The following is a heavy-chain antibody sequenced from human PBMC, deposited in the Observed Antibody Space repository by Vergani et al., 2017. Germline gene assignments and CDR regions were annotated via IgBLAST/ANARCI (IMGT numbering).Heavy chain of an antibody. CDR3: ARVGGYWYFDL. V-gene: IGHV3-7*01. Sequence: EVQLVESGGGLVQPGGSLRLSCAASGFTFSSYWMSWVRQAPGKGLEWVANIKQDGSVKSYADSVKGRYTISRDNAKNSLYLQMNSLRAEDTAVYYCARVGGYWYFDLWGHGTLVTVSS. CDR1: GFTFSSYW. CDR2: IKQDGSVK. J-gene: IGHJ2*01. D-gene: IGHD3-16*01.